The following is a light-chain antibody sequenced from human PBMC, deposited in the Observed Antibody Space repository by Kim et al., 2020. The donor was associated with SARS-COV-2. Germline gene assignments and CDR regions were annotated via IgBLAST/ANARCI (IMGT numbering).Light chain of an antibody. CDR1: SSDVGGYNY. J-gene: IGLJ1*01. CDR3: ISYSSSNTNTLV. CDR2: DVF. V-gene: IGLV2-14*01. Sequence: SALTQPASVSASPGQSITISCTGSSSDVGGYNYVSWYRQYAGKAPRLIIYDVFERPSGISNRFSGSKSGNTASLTISGLQAEDEADYYCISYSSSNTNTLVFGSGTKVTVL.